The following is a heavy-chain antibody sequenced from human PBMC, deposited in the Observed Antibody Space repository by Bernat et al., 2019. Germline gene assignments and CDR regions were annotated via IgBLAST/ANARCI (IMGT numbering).Heavy chain of an antibody. D-gene: IGHD6-19*01. CDR3: AREGRYSSGDY. J-gene: IGHJ4*02. CDR1: GFTFSNYW. V-gene: IGHV3-7*04. Sequence: EVQLVESGGGLVQPGGSLRLSCAASGFTFSNYWMSWVRQAPGKELGWLANIKQDGSEESYVDSVKCRFTISRDNDKNSLYLQRDSLRAEDTAVYYCAREGRYSSGDYWGREPWSPSPQ. CDR2: IKQDGSEE.